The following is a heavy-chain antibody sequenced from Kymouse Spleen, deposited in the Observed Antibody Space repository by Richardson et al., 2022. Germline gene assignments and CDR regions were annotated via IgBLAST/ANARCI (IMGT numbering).Heavy chain of an antibody. CDR3: ARDQDSSSWYTSYYYYGMDV. CDR2: IYYSGST. J-gene: IGHJ6*02. V-gene: IGHV4-61*01. Sequence: QVQLQESGPGLVKPSETLSLTCTVSGGSVSSGSYYWSWIRQPPGKGLEWIGYIYYSGSTNYNPSLKSRVTISVDTSKNQFSLKLSSVTAADTAVYYCARDQDSSSWYTSYYYYGMDVWGQGTTVTVSS. CDR1: GGSVSSGSYY. D-gene: IGHD6-13*01.